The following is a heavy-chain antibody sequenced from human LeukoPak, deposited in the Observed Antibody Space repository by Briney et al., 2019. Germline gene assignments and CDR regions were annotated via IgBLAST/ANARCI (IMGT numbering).Heavy chain of an antibody. Sequence: GESLKISCKSSGYSFTSDWIGWVRQKPGKGLEWMGIIYPGDSDTRYSPSFEGQVTISADNSINTAYPQWSSLKASDTAMYYCARQLYSGNSFTFDYWGQGTLVTVSS. V-gene: IGHV5-51*01. D-gene: IGHD1-26*01. J-gene: IGHJ4*02. CDR1: GYSFTSDW. CDR3: ARQLYSGNSFTFDY. CDR2: IYPGDSDT.